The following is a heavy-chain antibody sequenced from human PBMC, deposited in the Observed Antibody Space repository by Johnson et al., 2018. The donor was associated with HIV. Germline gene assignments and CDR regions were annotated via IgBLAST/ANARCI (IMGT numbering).Heavy chain of an antibody. D-gene: IGHD3-9*01. CDR3: AREGDNGIVTCYDRGAFDI. CDR1: GFTFSSYG. J-gene: IGHJ3*02. CDR2: ITYGGSNK. Sequence: QVQLVESGGGVVQPGRSLRLSCAASGFTFSSYGMHWVRQAPGKGLEWVAVITYGGSNKYFADSVKGRFTISRDNAKNELYLQMNSLRAEDTAVYYCAREGDNGIVTCYDRGAFDIWGQGTMVTVSS. V-gene: IGHV3-30*03.